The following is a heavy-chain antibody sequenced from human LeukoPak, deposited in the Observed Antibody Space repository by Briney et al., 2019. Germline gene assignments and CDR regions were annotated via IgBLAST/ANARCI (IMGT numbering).Heavy chain of an antibody. Sequence: GGSLRLSCAASGFTFSSYSMNWVLQAPGKGLEWVSSISSSSSYIYYADSVKGRFTISRDNAKNSLYLQMNSLRAEDTAVYYCASRIAVAGTAPDYWGQGTLVTVSS. V-gene: IGHV3-21*01. J-gene: IGHJ4*02. CDR1: GFTFSSYS. D-gene: IGHD6-19*01. CDR3: ASRIAVAGTAPDY. CDR2: ISSSSSYI.